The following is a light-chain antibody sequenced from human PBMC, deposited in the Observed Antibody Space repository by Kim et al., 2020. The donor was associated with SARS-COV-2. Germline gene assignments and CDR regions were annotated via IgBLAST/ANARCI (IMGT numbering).Light chain of an antibody. CDR1: HSITSNY. V-gene: IGKV3-20*01. CDR3: QQYGISPRT. J-gene: IGKJ1*01. CDR2: GAS. Sequence: EIALTQAPGTLSLSPGERVSLSCRASHSITSNYLSWYQQKPGQAPRLLIYGASNRATGISDRFSGSGSGTDFTLTISRLEPEDFAVYYCQQYGISPRTFGQGTRVEIK.